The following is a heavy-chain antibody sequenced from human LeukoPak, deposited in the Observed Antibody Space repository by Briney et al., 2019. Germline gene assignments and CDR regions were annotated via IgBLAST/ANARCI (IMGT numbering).Heavy chain of an antibody. CDR3: ARVDSSGWRIDI. Sequence: GASVKVSCKTSGYTFTSYHMHWVRQATGQGLEWMGWMNPNSGNTGYAQKFQGRVTMTRNTSISTAYMELSSLRSEDTAVYYCARVDSSGWRIDIWGQGTMVTVSS. V-gene: IGHV1-8*01. CDR1: GYTFTSYH. CDR2: MNPNSGNT. J-gene: IGHJ3*02. D-gene: IGHD6-19*01.